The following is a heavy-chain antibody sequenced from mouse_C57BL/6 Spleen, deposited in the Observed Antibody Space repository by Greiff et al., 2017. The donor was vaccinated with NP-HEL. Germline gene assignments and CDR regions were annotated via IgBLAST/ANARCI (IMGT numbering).Heavy chain of an antibody. Sequence: QVQLKQPGAELVKPGASVKMSCKASGYTFTSYWITWVKQRPGQGLEWIGDIYPGSGSTNYNEKFKSKATLTVDTSSSTAYMQLSSLTSEDSAVYYCAREGTYSSSDYWGQGTTLTVSS. CDR3: AREGTYSSSDY. CDR2: IYPGSGST. J-gene: IGHJ2*01. CDR1: GYTFTSYW. V-gene: IGHV1-55*01. D-gene: IGHD1-1*01.